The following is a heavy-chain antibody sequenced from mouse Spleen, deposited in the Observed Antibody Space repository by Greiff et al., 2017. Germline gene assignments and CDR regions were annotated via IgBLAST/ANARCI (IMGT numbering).Heavy chain of an antibody. Sequence: QVQLQQSGAELVRPGASVKLSCKASGYTFTDYYINWVKQRPGQGLEWIARIYPGSGNTYYNEKFKGKATLTAEKSSSTAYMQLSSLTSEDSAVYFCARDLDYGSRGFAYWGQGTLVTVSA. J-gene: IGHJ3*01. CDR3: ARDLDYGSRGFAY. V-gene: IGHV1-76*01. D-gene: IGHD1-1*01. CDR2: IYPGSGNT. CDR1: GYTFTDYY.